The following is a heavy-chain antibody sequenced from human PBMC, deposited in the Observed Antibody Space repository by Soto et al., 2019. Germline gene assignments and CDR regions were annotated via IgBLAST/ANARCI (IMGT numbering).Heavy chain of an antibody. V-gene: IGHV4-34*01. J-gene: IGHJ5*02. D-gene: IGHD3-16*01. Sequence: PSETLSLTCAVYGGFLNEYYWSWIRQPPGKGLEWIGEINHSGSTKYNPDTSKNQFSLQLNSVTPEDTAVYYCARLGGGWANWFDPWGQGTLVTVSS. CDR2: INHSGST. CDR3: ARLGGGWANWFDP. CDR1: GGFLNEYY.